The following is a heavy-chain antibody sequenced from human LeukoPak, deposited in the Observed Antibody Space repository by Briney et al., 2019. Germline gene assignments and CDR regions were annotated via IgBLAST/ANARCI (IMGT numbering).Heavy chain of an antibody. V-gene: IGHV3-48*04. CDR2: ISSSSSTI. J-gene: IGHJ3*02. CDR3: ARLTGYGDRKDDAFDI. Sequence: GGSLRLSCAASGFTFSSYSMNWVRQAPGKGLEWVSYISSSSSTIYYADSVKGRFTISRDNAKNSLYLQMNSLRAKDTAVYYCARLTGYGDRKDDAFDIWGQGTMVTVSS. D-gene: IGHD4-17*01. CDR1: GFTFSSYS.